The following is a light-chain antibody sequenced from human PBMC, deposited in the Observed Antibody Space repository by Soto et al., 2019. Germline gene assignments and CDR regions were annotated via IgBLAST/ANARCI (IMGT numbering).Light chain of an antibody. J-gene: IGKJ5*01. CDR2: GAS. V-gene: IGKV3-15*01. CDR3: QQYNNWLPRT. CDR1: QSVSSN. Sequence: EIVMTQSPATLSVSQGERATLSCRASQSVSSNLAWYQQKPGQAPRLLIYGASTRATGIPARFSGSGSGTEFTLTISSLQSEDFAVYYCQQYNNWLPRTFGQGTRLEIK.